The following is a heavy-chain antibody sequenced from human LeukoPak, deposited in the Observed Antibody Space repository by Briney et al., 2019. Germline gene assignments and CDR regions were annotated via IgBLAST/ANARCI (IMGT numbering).Heavy chain of an antibody. CDR3: ARAPVQYCGGDCDAFDI. J-gene: IGHJ3*02. D-gene: IGHD2-21*02. V-gene: IGHV3-74*01. CDR2: INSDGSST. CDR1: GFTFSNFC. Sequence: GGSLRLSCAASGFTFSNFCMHWVRQAPGKGLVWVSRINSDGSSTTYADSVKGRFTISRDNAKNTLYLQMNSLRAGDTAMFYCARAPVQYCGGDCDAFDIWGQGTMVTVSS.